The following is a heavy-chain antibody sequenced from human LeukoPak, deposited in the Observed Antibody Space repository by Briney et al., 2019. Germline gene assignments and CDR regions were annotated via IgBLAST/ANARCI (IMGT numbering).Heavy chain of an antibody. CDR3: VKRIQSALAAGY. CDR1: GFTVSSNY. CDR2: ISGSGGNT. V-gene: IGHV3-23*01. J-gene: IGHJ4*02. D-gene: IGHD5-18*01. Sequence: SGGSLRLSCAASGFTVSSNYMSWVRQAPGKGLEWVSDISGSGGNTYYAKSVRGRFTISRDNSKNTLYLQMNSLRAGDTAIYYCVKRIQSALAAGYWGQGALVTVSS.